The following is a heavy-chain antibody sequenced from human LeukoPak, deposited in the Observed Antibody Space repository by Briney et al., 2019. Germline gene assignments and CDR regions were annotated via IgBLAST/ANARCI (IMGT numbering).Heavy chain of an antibody. D-gene: IGHD3-22*01. CDR2: IKQDGSEK. Sequence: GGSLRLSCAASGFTFSSYWMSWVRQAPGKGLEWVANIKQDGSEKYYVDSVKGRFTISRDNAKNSLYLQMNSLRAEDTAVYYCAKASSPYYYDSSGYYGAFDYWGQGTLVTVSS. V-gene: IGHV3-7*01. J-gene: IGHJ4*02. CDR1: GFTFSSYW. CDR3: AKASSPYYYDSSGYYGAFDY.